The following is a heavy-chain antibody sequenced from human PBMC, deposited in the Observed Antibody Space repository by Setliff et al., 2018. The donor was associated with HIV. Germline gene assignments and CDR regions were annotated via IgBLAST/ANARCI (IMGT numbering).Heavy chain of an antibody. V-gene: IGHV3-21*01. J-gene: IGHJ4*02. CDR1: GFTFSNFA. Sequence: GGSLRLSCAASGFTFSNFAMSWVRQAPGKGLEWVSSISSSGTYIYYADSMKGRFTISRDKAGNSLYLQLNNVRAEDTAVYYCTRMIPPRSNRFSSGWFDYWGQGTVVTVSS. D-gene: IGHD6-19*01. CDR3: TRMIPPRSNRFSSGWFDY. CDR2: ISSSGTYI.